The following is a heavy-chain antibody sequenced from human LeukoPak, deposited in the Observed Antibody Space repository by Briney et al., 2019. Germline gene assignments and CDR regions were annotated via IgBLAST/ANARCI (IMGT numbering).Heavy chain of an antibody. V-gene: IGHV5-51*01. CDR2: IYPGDSDT. Sequence: EESLKISCKGSGYSFTSYWIDWVRQMPGKGLEWMGSIYPGDSDTTHSPSFQGQATISAHKSITTAYLQWISLNASHTATHYFARNGGYSSGLFDYWGQGTLVTVSS. J-gene: IGHJ4*02. D-gene: IGHD6-19*01. CDR1: GYSFTSYW. CDR3: ARNGGYSSGLFDY.